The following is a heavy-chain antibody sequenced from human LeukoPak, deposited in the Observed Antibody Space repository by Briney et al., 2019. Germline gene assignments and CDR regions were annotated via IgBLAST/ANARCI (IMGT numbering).Heavy chain of an antibody. CDR2: VSSNGAKA. D-gene: IGHD6-13*01. Sequence: GGSLRLSCAASGFTFSSYAITWVRQAPGKGLEWVSAVSSNGAKAYYADSVKGRFTIPRDNYKNMVFLQMNSLRAEDTAVYYCDRGYSIDYWGQGTLVTVSS. CDR3: DRGYSIDY. J-gene: IGHJ4*02. CDR1: GFTFSSYA. V-gene: IGHV3-23*01.